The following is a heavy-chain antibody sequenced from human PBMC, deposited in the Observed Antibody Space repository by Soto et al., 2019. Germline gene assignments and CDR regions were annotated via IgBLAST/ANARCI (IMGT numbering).Heavy chain of an antibody. Sequence: SGTLSLTCTVSGGSISIRSSYWGWIRQPPGKGLEWIGYIYYSGSTNYNPSLKSRVTISVDTSKNQFSLKLSSVTAADTAVYYCARVGGSYYDDAFDIWGQGTMVTVSS. J-gene: IGHJ3*02. CDR2: IYYSGST. V-gene: IGHV4-61*05. CDR1: GGSISIRSSY. D-gene: IGHD1-26*01. CDR3: ARVGGSYYDDAFDI.